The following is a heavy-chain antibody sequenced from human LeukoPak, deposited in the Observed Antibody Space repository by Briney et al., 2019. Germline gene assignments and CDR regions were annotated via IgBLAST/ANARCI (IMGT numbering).Heavy chain of an antibody. CDR3: ARFRGSSNYYYYYMDV. V-gene: IGHV1-8*01. Sequence: ASVKVSCKASGYTFTSYDINWVRQATGQGLEWMGWMNPNSGNTAYAQKFQGRVTITADKSTSTAYMELSSLRSEDTAVYYCARFRGSSNYYYYYMDVWGKGTTVTVSS. CDR1: GYTFTSYD. J-gene: IGHJ6*03. D-gene: IGHD6-13*01. CDR2: MNPNSGNT.